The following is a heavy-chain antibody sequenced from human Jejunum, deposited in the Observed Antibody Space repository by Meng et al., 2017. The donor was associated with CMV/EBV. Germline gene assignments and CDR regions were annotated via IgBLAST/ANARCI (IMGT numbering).Heavy chain of an antibody. CDR3: ARGWGTTSPWDY. D-gene: IGHD3-16*01. V-gene: IGHV4-59*01. J-gene: IGHJ4*02. CDR2: IVFSGTT. Sequence: CRVSGGSLVGYSCVWLRQPPGGGLGWFGNIVFSGTTKYTPSLKSRVPISVDTSRSHFSLNLGSVAPADTAVYSCARGWGTTSPWDYWGQGMLVTVSS. CDR1: GGSLVGYS.